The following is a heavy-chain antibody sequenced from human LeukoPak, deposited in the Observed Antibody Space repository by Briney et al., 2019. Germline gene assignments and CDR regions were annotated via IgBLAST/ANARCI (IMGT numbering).Heavy chain of an antibody. D-gene: IGHD1-1*01. V-gene: IGHV1-69*05. CDR3: ARGDWSQRSYFDY. J-gene: IGHJ4*02. Sequence: ASVKVPCKASGGTFSSYAISWVRQAPGQGLEWMGGIIPIFGTANYAQKFQGRVTITTDESTSTAYMELSSLRSEDTAVYYCARGDWSQRSYFDYWGQGTLVTVSS. CDR1: GGTFSSYA. CDR2: IIPIFGTA.